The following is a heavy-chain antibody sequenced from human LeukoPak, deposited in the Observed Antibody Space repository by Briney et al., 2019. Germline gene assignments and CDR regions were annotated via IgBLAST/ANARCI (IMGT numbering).Heavy chain of an antibody. D-gene: IGHD2-2*01. Sequence: SETLPLTCAVYGGSFSGYYWSWIRQPPGKGLEWIGCIYYSGSTYYNPSLKSRVIISVDTSKNQFSLKLSSVTAADTAVYYCARFVVVPASLYYFDYWGQGTLVTVSS. J-gene: IGHJ4*02. CDR2: IYYSGST. CDR1: GGSFSGYY. V-gene: IGHV4-59*06. CDR3: ARFVVVPASLYYFDY.